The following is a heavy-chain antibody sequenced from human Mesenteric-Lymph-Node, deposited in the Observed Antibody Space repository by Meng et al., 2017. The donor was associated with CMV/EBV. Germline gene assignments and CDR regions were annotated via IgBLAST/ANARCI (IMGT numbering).Heavy chain of an antibody. D-gene: IGHD2-8*01. Sequence: GESLKISCAASGFTVSSNYMSWVRQAPGKGLEWVSVIYSSGDTYYADSVKGRFTISRDNSKNTLYLQMNNLRAEDTAVYYCAKDQRFCTSIECSPGRFDYWGQGTLVTVSS. CDR1: GFTVSSNY. J-gene: IGHJ4*02. CDR3: AKDQRFCTSIECSPGRFDY. CDR2: IYSSGDT. V-gene: IGHV3-53*01.